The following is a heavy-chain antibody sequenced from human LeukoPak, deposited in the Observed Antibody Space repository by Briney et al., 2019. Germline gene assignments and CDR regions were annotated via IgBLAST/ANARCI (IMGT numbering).Heavy chain of an antibody. CDR2: INHSGST. V-gene: IGHV4-34*01. CDR3: VRVDWTTDY. D-gene: IGHD3-9*01. CDR1: GGSFSGYY. Sequence: SETLSLTCAVYGGSFSGYYWSWIRQPPGKGLEWIGEINHSGSTNYNPSLKSRVTTSVDTSKNQFSLRLSFVTAADTAVYYCVRVDWTTDYWGQGTLVTVS. J-gene: IGHJ4*02.